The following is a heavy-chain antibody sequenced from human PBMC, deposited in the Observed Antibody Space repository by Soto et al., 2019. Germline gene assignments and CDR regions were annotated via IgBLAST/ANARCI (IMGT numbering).Heavy chain of an antibody. Sequence: EVQLLESGGGLVQPGGSLRLSCAASGFTFNTYDMSWVRQAPGTGLEWVSSIATTGETTFYADSVRGRFTISRDNSKHTLFLQINTLKADEPAIYYFVRHWGGWGQGTLVTVSS. D-gene: IGHD2-21*01. CDR3: VRHWGG. CDR2: IATTGETT. V-gene: IGHV3-23*01. J-gene: IGHJ4*01. CDR1: GFTFNTYD.